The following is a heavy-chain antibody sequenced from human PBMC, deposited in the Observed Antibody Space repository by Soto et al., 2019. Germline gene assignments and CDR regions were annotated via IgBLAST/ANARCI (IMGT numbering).Heavy chain of an antibody. CDR2: SNPNTGNT. J-gene: IGHJ6*02. V-gene: IGHV1-8*01. CDR1: GYTFTSYD. D-gene: IGHD6-13*01. CDR3: ARNGSSWSPISDYDYGMDV. Sequence: QVQLVQSGAEVKKPGASVKVSCKASGYTFTSYDINWVRQATGQGPEWMGWSNPNTGNTGYAQKFQGRVTMTRNTSISTAYMELSSLKSEDTAVFYWARNGSSWSPISDYDYGMDVWGQGTMVTVSS.